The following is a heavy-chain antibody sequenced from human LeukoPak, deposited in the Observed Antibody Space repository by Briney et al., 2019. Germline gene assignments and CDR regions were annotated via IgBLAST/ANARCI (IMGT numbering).Heavy chain of an antibody. D-gene: IGHD2-15*01. CDR1: GFSFSHFW. Sequence: GGSLRLSCVASGFSFSHFWMSWVRQAPGKGLEWVAYIKKTGTETYYVDSVKGRFTITRDNTRNSLFLQMHSLRAEDTAVYFCAREDGYCSGGNCYSYFDSWGQGTLVTVTS. CDR3: AREDGYCSGGNCYSYFDS. V-gene: IGHV3-7*01. CDR2: IKKTGTET. J-gene: IGHJ4*02.